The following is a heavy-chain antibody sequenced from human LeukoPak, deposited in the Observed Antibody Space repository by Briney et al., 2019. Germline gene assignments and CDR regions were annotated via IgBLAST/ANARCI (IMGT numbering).Heavy chain of an antibody. CDR2: IIPSLGIT. Sequence: SVKVSCKASGGTFSSYAINWVRQAPGQGLDWMGRIIPSLGITKYARKFQGRVTIIADKSTSTVYMELSSLRSEDTAVYYCARGHAEMTTSDFDYWGQGTLVTVSS. CDR1: GGTFSSYA. J-gene: IGHJ4*02. CDR3: ARGHAEMTTSDFDY. D-gene: IGHD5-24*01. V-gene: IGHV1-69*10.